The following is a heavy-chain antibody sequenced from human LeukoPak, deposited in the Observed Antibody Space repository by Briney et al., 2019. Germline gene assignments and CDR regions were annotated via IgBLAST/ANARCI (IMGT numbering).Heavy chain of an antibody. CDR2: INHSGST. CDR1: GGSFSGYY. J-gene: IGHJ6*02. Sequence: SETLSLTCAVYGGSFSGYYWSWIRQPPGKGLEWIGEINHSGSTNYNPPLKSRVTISVDTSKNQFSLKLSSVTAADTAVYYCARSGSVPYGMDVWGQGTTVTVSS. D-gene: IGHD3-10*01. V-gene: IGHV4-34*01. CDR3: ARSGSVPYGMDV.